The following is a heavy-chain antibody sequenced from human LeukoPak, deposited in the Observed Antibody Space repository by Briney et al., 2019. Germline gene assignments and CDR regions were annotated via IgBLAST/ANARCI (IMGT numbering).Heavy chain of an antibody. Sequence: SETLSLTCTVSGGSISSYYWSWTRQPPGKGLEWIGYIYYSGSTNYNPSLKSRVTISVDTSKNQFSLKLSSVTAADTAVYYCARQRSEYYDSSGYYYRVPRGEDAFDIWGQGTMVTVSS. CDR2: IYYSGST. D-gene: IGHD3-22*01. CDR1: GGSISSYY. V-gene: IGHV4-59*08. CDR3: ARQRSEYYDSSGYYYRVPRGEDAFDI. J-gene: IGHJ3*02.